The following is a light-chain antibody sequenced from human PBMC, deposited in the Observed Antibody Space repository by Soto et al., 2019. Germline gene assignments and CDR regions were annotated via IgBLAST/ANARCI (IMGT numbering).Light chain of an antibody. CDR3: QQYGSSPPYT. V-gene: IGKV3-20*01. CDR1: RVFSSIN. J-gene: IGKJ2*01. CDR2: AAS. Sequence: EIVLTQSPGTLALSPGERATLSWRARRVFSSINLAWYQQMPGQAPGLPIYAASSRATGIPDRFSGSGSGTDFTLTISRLEPEDSAVYYCQQYGSSPPYTFGQGTKLEIK.